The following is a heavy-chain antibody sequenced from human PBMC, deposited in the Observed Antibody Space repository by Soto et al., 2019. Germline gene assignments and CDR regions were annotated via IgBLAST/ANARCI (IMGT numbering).Heavy chain of an antibody. D-gene: IGHD2-2*01. CDR1: SGSISSSNW. J-gene: IGHJ3*02. V-gene: IGHV4-4*02. Sequence: QVQLQESGPGLVKPSGTLSLTCAVSSGSISSSNWWSWVRQPPGKGLEWIGEIYHSGSTNYNPSLESRVTISVDKSKNPFSLKLSSVTGADTAVYYCATRRGGYCSSTSCYDAFDIWGQGTMVTVSS. CDR2: IYHSGST. CDR3: ATRRGGYCSSTSCYDAFDI.